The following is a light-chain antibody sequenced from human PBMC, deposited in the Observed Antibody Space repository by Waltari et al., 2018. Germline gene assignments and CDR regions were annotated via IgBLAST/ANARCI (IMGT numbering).Light chain of an antibody. CDR1: QSISSY. CDR3: QQSYSLYT. Sequence: DIQMTQSPSSLPASVGDRVTITCRASQSISSYLNWYQQKPGKAPKLLIYAASSLQSGVPSRFSGSGSGTDFTLTISSLQPEDFATYYCQQSYSLYTFGQGTKLEIK. CDR2: AAS. V-gene: IGKV1-39*01. J-gene: IGKJ2*01.